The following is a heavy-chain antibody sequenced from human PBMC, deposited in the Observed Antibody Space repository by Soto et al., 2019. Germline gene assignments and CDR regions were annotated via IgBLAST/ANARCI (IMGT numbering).Heavy chain of an antibody. D-gene: IGHD3-22*01. CDR1: GFTFSSYS. V-gene: IGHV3-21*01. CDR2: ISSSSSYI. CDR3: ARGWYYYDSSGSMGAFDI. J-gene: IGHJ3*02. Sequence: GGSLRLSCAASGFTFSSYSMNWVRQAPGKGLEWVSSISSSSSYIYYADSVKGRFTISRDNAKNSLYLQMNSLRAEDTAVYYCARGWYYYDSSGSMGAFDIWGQGTMVTVSS.